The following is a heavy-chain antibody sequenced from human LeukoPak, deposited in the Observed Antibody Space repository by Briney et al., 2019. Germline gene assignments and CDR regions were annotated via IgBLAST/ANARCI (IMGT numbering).Heavy chain of an antibody. CDR3: TINRDPGAYGKFDP. D-gene: IGHD3-16*01. CDR2: INSDGRST. Sequence: AGGSLRLSCAVSGFSINNYWIHWVRQAPGKGLVWVSRINSDGRSTTYADSVKGRFTISRDNAKNTLYLQVNSLTVEDTAIYYCTINRDPGAYGKFDPWGQGTLVTVSS. V-gene: IGHV3-74*03. CDR1: GFSINNYW. J-gene: IGHJ5*02.